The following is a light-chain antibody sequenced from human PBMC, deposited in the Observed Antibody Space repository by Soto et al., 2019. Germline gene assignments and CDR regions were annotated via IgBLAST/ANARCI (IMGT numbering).Light chain of an antibody. V-gene: IGKV1-39*01. Sequence: DIQMTQSPSSLSASVGDRVTITCRASKSISSYLNWYQQKPGKAPKLLIYAASSLQSGVPSRFSGSGSGTDFTLTISSLQPEDFSTYYCQQSYSTPWTFGQWTKVEIK. J-gene: IGKJ1*01. CDR3: QQSYSTPWT. CDR1: KSISSY. CDR2: AAS.